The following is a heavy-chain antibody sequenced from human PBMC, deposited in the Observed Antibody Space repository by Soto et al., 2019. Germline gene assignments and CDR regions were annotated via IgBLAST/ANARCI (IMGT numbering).Heavy chain of an antibody. V-gene: IGHV3-30-3*01. Sequence: GGSLRLSCAASGFTFSSYAMSWVRQAPGKGLEWVAVISYDGSNKYYADSVKGRFTISRDNSKNTLYLQMNSLRAEDTAVYYCAREVAVNVFDPWGQGTLVTVSS. CDR3: AREVAVNVFDP. J-gene: IGHJ5*02. CDR2: ISYDGSNK. CDR1: GFTFSSYA. D-gene: IGHD6-19*01.